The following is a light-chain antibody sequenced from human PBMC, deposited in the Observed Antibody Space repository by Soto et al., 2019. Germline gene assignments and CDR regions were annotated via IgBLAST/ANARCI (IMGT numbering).Light chain of an antibody. CDR2: DAS. Sequence: DIQMTQSPATLSASVGDRVSITCRASQSISSWLAWYQQRPGKAPKLLIFDASYLESGVPSRFSGSGSGTEFTLTISSLQPEDVATYYCQKYNSAPRTFGQGTKVDI. CDR1: QSISSW. J-gene: IGKJ1*01. V-gene: IGKV1-5*01. CDR3: QKYNSAPRT.